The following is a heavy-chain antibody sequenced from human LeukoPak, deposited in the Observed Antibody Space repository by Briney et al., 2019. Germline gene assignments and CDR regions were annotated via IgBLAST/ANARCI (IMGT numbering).Heavy chain of an antibody. J-gene: IGHJ5*02. CDR3: ARDTRRAGTNWFDP. CDR2: TYNSSKWYN. V-gene: IGHV6-1*01. Sequence: SQTLPLTCATSGDSVSSNSAAWYWIRQSPSRGLEWLGRTYNSSKWYNDYAVSVKSRITINPDTSKNQFSLQLNSVTPEDTAVYYCARDTRRAGTNWFDPWGQGTLVTVSS. CDR1: GDSVSSNSAA. D-gene: IGHD1-7*01.